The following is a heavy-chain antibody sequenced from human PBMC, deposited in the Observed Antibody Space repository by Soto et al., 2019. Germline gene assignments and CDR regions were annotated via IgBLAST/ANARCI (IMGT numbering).Heavy chain of an antibody. J-gene: IGHJ6*02. CDR1: GFTFSSYA. V-gene: IGHV3-30-3*01. CDR3: ARDLSSPWRTWGYGMHV. D-gene: IGHD3-3*01. CDR2: ISYDGSNK. Sequence: PGGSLRISCAASGFTFSSYAMHWVRQAPGKGLEWVAVISYDGSNKYYADSVKGRFTISRDNSKNTLYLQMNSLRAEDTAVYYCARDLSSPWRTWGYGMHVRGPATMVTVSS.